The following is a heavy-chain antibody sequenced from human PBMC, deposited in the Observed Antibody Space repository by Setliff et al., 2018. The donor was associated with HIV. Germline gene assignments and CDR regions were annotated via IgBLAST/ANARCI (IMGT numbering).Heavy chain of an antibody. CDR1: GGSFSGYY. CDR3: ARGRGYSGYYYYYYMDV. CDR2: INHSGST. J-gene: IGHJ6*03. Sequence: PSETLSLTCAVYGGSFSGYYWSWIRQPPGKGLEWIGEINHSGSTNYNPSLKSRVTISVDTSKNQFSLKLSSVTAADTAVYYCARGRGYSGYYYYYYMDVWGKGTTVTVSS. V-gene: IGHV4-34*01. D-gene: IGHD1-26*01.